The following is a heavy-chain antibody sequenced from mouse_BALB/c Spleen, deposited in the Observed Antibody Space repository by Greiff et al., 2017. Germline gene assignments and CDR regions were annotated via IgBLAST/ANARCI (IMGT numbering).Heavy chain of an antibody. Sequence: EVQLVESGPGLVKPSQSLSLTCSVTGYSITSGYYWNWIRQFPGNKLEWMGYISYDGSNNYNPSLKNRISITRDTSKNQFFLKLNSVTTEDTATYYCAREEVYGNYFDYWGQGTTLTVSS. CDR1: GYSITSGYY. CDR3: AREEVYGNYFDY. V-gene: IGHV3-6*02. D-gene: IGHD2-1*01. J-gene: IGHJ2*01. CDR2: ISYDGSN.